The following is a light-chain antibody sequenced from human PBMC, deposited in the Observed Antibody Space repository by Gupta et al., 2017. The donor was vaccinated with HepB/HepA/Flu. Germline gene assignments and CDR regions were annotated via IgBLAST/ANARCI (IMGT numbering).Light chain of an antibody. CDR3: GSHTSRSTYV. V-gene: IGLV2-14*03. Sequence: QSALTQPASVSASPGQSITISLTSTSSDVGTYNFVSWYQQHPGKVPKLIIYDVSDRPSGVSNCFSGSKSGNTASLTISGLQAEDEADYYCGSHTSRSTYVFGSGTKVTVL. J-gene: IGLJ1*01. CDR1: SSDVGTYNF. CDR2: DVS.